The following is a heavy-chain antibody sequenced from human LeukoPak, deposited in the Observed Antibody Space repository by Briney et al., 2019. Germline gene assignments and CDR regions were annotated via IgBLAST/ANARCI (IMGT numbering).Heavy chain of an antibody. Sequence: SVKVSCKASGGTFSSYAISWVRQAPGQGLEWMGGIIPIFGTANYAQKFQGRVTITADESTSTAYMELSSLRSEDTVVYYCARVPSGSYRWFDPWGQGTLVTVSS. J-gene: IGHJ5*02. CDR2: IIPIFGTA. CDR1: GGTFSSYA. D-gene: IGHD1-26*01. CDR3: ARVPSGSYRWFDP. V-gene: IGHV1-69*13.